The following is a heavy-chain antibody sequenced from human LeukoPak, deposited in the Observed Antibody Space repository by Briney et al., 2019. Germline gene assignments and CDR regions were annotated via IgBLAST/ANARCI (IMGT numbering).Heavy chain of an antibody. CDR1: GYTFTTYG. CDR2: ISAYNGNT. D-gene: IGHD6-19*01. CDR3: ARGIAVAGNYYMDV. Sequence: GASVKVSCKASGYTFTTYGISWVRQAPGQGLEWMGWISAYNGNTNYAQKLQGRVTMTTDTSTSTAYMELRSLRSDDTAVYYCARGIAVAGNYYMDVWGKGTTVTVSS. J-gene: IGHJ6*03. V-gene: IGHV1-18*01.